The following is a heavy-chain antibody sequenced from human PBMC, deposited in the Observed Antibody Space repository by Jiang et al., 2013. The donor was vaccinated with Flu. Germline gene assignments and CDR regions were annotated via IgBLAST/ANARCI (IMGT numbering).Heavy chain of an antibody. CDR1: GFIFSNYE. D-gene: IGHD5-18*01. CDR2: ISSSGSAI. V-gene: IGHV3-48*03. Sequence: VQLVESGGGLIQPGGSLRLSCAVSGFIFSNYEFNWVRQAPGKGLEWVAHISSSGSAIYYADSVKGRFTISRDNAKSSLYLQMNSLRAEDTALYYCARNLEFWLRAPFDFWGQGTLVTVSS. CDR3: ARNLEFWLRAPFDF. J-gene: IGHJ4*02.